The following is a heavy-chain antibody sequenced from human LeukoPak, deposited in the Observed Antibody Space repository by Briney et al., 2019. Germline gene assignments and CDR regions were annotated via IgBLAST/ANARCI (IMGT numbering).Heavy chain of an antibody. J-gene: IGHJ3*02. CDR1: GYSFTSYW. CDR2: IFPGDSDT. V-gene: IGHV5-51*01. D-gene: IGHD3-9*01. CDR3: ASTQLYYDILTGYRDAFDI. Sequence: GESLKISCKGSGYSFTSYWIGWVRQMPGKGLEWMGIIFPGDSDTRYSPSFQGQVTISADKSISTAYLQWSSLKASDTAMYYCASTQLYYDILTGYRDAFDIWGQGTMVTVSS.